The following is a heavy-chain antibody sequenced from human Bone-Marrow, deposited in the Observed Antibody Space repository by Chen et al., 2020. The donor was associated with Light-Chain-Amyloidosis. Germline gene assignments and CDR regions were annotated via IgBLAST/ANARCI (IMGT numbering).Heavy chain of an antibody. V-gene: IGHV5-51*01. Sequence: DVQLEPSGPEVKKPGGSLKLSCKGSGYTFPTYWIGWVRPMPGRGLWWMGVIYPDDSDSRYSPSCGGQVTISADKSLTTAYLQWRSLKASDTALYYFAIRRDGYNVDYWGQGTLVTVSS. CDR2: IYPDDSDS. J-gene: IGHJ4*02. D-gene: IGHD5-12*01. CDR3: AIRRDGYNVDY. CDR1: GYTFPTYW.